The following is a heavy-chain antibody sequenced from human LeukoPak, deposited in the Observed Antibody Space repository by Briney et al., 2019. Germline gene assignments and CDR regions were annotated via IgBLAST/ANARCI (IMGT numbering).Heavy chain of an antibody. Sequence: GGSLRLSCAASGFTFRRYDMNWVRQAPGKGLESVLYVSSRGTTIYYADSVQGRYTISRDNTKTSLYLQMSSLRDEDAAVYYCATALATRHMDFWGQGTPVTVSS. J-gene: IGHJ6*02. CDR3: ATALATRHMDF. V-gene: IGHV3-48*03. CDR1: GFTFRRYD. D-gene: IGHD6-25*01. CDR2: VSSRGTTI.